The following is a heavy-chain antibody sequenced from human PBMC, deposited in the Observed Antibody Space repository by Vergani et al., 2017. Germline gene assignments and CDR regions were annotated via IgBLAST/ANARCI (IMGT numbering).Heavy chain of an antibody. D-gene: IGHD6-13*01. J-gene: IGHJ4*02. Sequence: VQLVQSGAEVKKPGESLRISCTGSGYSFTSYWISWVRQMPGKGLEWVSYISSSSSYTNYADSVKGRFTISRDNAKNSLYLQMSSLRAEDTAVYYCARRSSSWFYFDYWGQGTLVTVSS. CDR1: GYSFTSYW. V-gene: IGHV3-11*05. CDR2: ISSSSSYT. CDR3: ARRSSSWFYFDY.